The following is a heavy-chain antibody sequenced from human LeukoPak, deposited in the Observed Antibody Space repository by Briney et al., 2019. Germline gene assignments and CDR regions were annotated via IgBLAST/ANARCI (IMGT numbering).Heavy chain of an antibody. CDR1: GGSISSYY. Sequence: SENLSLTCTVSGGSISSYYWSWIRQPPGKGLEWIGYIYYSGSTNYNPSLKSRVTISVDTSKNQFSLKLSSVTAADTAVYYCARRDTAMVYWFDPWGQGTLVTVSS. CDR3: ARRDTAMVYWFDP. V-gene: IGHV4-59*08. D-gene: IGHD5-18*01. CDR2: IYYSGST. J-gene: IGHJ5*02.